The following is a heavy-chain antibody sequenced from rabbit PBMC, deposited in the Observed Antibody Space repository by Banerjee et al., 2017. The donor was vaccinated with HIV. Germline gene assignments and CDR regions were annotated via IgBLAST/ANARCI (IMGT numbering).Heavy chain of an antibody. CDR3: VSGYSDVYFNL. Sequence: QEQLVESGGDLVKPEGSLTLTCTASGFSFSGSYWTCWVRQAPGKGLELIACIFAGSSGNTVYASWAKGRFTISKTSSTTVTLQMTSLTAADTATYFCVSGYSDVYFNLWGPGTLVTVS. D-gene: IGHD1-1*01. CDR2: IFAGSSGNT. V-gene: IGHV1S45*01. J-gene: IGHJ4*01. CDR1: GFSFSGSYW.